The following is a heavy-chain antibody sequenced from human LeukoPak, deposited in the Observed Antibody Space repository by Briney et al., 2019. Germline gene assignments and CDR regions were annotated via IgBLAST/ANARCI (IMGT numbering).Heavy chain of an antibody. CDR2: IYYSGST. J-gene: IGHJ5*02. D-gene: IGHD6-13*01. CDR1: GGSISSSSYY. CDR3: ARQFSSSSWYGGWFDP. Sequence: SETLSLTCTVSGGSISSSSYYWGWIRQPPGKGLEWIGSIYYSGSTYYNPSLKSRVTISVDTSKNQFSLKLSSVTAADTAVYYCARQFSSSSWYGGWFDPWGQGTLVTVSS. V-gene: IGHV4-39*01.